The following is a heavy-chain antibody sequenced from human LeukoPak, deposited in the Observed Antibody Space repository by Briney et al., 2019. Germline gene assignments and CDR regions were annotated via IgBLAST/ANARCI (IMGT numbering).Heavy chain of an antibody. CDR1: GGSISSYY. CDR3: ASLDGSGSLWYFDL. V-gene: IGHV4-59*08. J-gene: IGHJ2*01. Sequence: PSETLSLTCTVSGGSISSYYWSWIRQPPGKGLEWIGYIYYSGSTNYNPSLKSRVTISVDTSKNQFSLKLSSVTAADTAVYYCASLDGSGSLWYFDLWGRGTLVTVSS. D-gene: IGHD3-10*01. CDR2: IYYSGST.